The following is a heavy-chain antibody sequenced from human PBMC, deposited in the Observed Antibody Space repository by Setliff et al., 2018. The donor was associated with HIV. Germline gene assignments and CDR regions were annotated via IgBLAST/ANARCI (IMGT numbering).Heavy chain of an antibody. CDR3: RVRILRDTSDI. V-gene: IGHV4-34*12. CDR2: VLYNGGT. J-gene: IGHJ3*02. CDR1: GGSFSGNH. Sequence: PSETLSLTCTIYGGSFSGNHWGWIRQSPGNGLEWIGEVLYNGGTRYNPSLENRVSMSVDTSKNQFSLKLLSVTAADTAVYYCRVRILRDTSDIWGQGTVVTVSS.